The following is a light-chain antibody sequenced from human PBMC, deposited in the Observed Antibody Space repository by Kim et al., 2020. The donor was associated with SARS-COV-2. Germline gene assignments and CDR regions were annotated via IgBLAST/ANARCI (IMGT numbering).Light chain of an antibody. Sequence: EIVMTQSPATLSVSPGERATLSCRASQCVSSNLAWYQQKPGQAPRLLISGASIRATGIPARFSGSGSGTEFTLTISILQSEDFAVYYCQQYNNWPGTFGQGTKLEI. J-gene: IGKJ2*01. CDR3: QQYNNWPGT. CDR2: GAS. CDR1: QCVSSN. V-gene: IGKV3D-15*03.